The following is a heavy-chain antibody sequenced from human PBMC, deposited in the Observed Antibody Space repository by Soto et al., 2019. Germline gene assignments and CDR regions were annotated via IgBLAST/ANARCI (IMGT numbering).Heavy chain of an antibody. CDR1: GGSFSGYY. D-gene: IGHD3-3*01. J-gene: IGHJ6*02. CDR3: ARWGGLRFLEWLPNTLYYYYGMDV. Sequence: SETLSLTCAVYGGSFSGYYWSWIRQPPGKGLEWIGEINHSGSTNYNPSLKSRVTISVDTSRNQFSLKLSSVTAADTAVYYCARWGGLRFLEWLPNTLYYYYGMDVWGQGTTVTVSS. CDR2: INHSGST. V-gene: IGHV4-34*01.